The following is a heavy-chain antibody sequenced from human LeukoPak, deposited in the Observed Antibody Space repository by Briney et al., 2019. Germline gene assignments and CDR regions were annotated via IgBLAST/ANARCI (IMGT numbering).Heavy chain of an antibody. D-gene: IGHD2-21*02. J-gene: IGHJ4*02. V-gene: IGHV4-38-2*01. CDR1: GYSISSGYY. Sequence: PSETLSLTCAVSGYSISSGYYWGWIRQPPGTGLEWIGSIYHSGSTYYNPSLESRVTISVDTSKNQFSLKLSSVTAADTAVYYCARAGVTPTYFDYWGQGTLVTVSS. CDR3: ARAGVTPTYFDY. CDR2: IYHSGST.